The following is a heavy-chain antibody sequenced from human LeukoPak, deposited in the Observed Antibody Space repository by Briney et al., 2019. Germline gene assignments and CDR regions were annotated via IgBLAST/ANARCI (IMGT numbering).Heavy chain of an antibody. V-gene: IGHV3-7*01. Sequence: GGSLRLSCAASGFTFSSYWMSWVRQAPGKGLEWVANIKQDGSEKYYVDSVKGRFTISRDNAKNSLYLQMNSLRAEDTAVYYCARYLYYYYYYMDVWGKGTTVTVSS. CDR2: IKQDGSEK. D-gene: IGHD2-2*01. CDR1: GFTFSSYW. CDR3: ARYLYYYYYYMDV. J-gene: IGHJ6*03.